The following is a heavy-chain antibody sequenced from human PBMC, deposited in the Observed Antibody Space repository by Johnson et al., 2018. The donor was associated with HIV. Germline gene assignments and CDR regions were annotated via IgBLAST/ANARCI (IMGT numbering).Heavy chain of an antibody. Sequence: VQLVESGGGLVQPGGSLRLSCAASGFTFSSYAMSWVRQAPGKGLEWVSAISGSGGSTYYADSVKGRFTISRDNSKNTLYLQMNSLRAEDTAVYYCARSRDYYVTSGYYDAFDIWGQGTLVTVSS. D-gene: IGHD3-22*01. CDR1: GFTFSSYA. V-gene: IGHV3-23*04. CDR2: ISGSGGST. CDR3: ARSRDYYVTSGYYDAFDI. J-gene: IGHJ3*02.